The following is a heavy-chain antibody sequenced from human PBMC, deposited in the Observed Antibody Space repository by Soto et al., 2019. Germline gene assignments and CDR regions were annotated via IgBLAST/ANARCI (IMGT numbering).Heavy chain of an antibody. Sequence: QVQLVQSGAEVNKPGASVKVSCKASGYSFTTHGISWVRQAPGQGLEWMGWVSGDNGHTNYAQSLQGRVTMTTDTSTTTAYMEMRSLRSDDTAVYYCARDLGYCRSGTCYREWFEPWGQGTLVTVSS. CDR3: ARDLGYCRSGTCYREWFEP. D-gene: IGHD2-15*01. J-gene: IGHJ5*02. V-gene: IGHV1-18*01. CDR2: VSGDNGHT. CDR1: GYSFTTHG.